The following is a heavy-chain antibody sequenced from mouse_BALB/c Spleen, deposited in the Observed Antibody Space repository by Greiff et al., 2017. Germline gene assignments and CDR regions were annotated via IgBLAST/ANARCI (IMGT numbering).Heavy chain of an antibody. V-gene: IGHV1-9*01. Sequence: QVQLQQSGAELMKPGASVKISCKATGYTFSSYWIEWVKQRPGHGLEWIGEILPGSGSTNYNEKFKGKATFTADTSSNTAYMQLSSLTSEDSAVYYCARSDGNYGAMDYWGQGTSVTVSS. CDR1: GYTFSSYW. D-gene: IGHD2-1*01. CDR2: ILPGSGST. CDR3: ARSDGNYGAMDY. J-gene: IGHJ4*01.